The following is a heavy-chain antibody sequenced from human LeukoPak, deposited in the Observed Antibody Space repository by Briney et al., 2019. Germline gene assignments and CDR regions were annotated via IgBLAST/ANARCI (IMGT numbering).Heavy chain of an antibody. J-gene: IGHJ6*03. Sequence: GGSLRLSCAASGFTLSSYWMSWVRQAPGKGLEWAANIKEDGGEKYYVDSVNGRFTSSRDNARNSLYLQMNSLRVEDTAVYYCARARFETTVTALIRKKNYYYYYMDVWGKGTTVTVSS. CDR1: GFTLSSYW. D-gene: IGHD4-17*01. CDR2: IKEDGGEK. CDR3: ARARFETTVTALIRKKNYYYYYMDV. V-gene: IGHV3-7*01.